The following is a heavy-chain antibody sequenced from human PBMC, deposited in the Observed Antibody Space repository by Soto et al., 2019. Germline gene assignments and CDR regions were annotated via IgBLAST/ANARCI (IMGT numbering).Heavy chain of an antibody. CDR2: ISGSGGST. V-gene: IGHV3-23*01. Sequence: EVQLLESGGGLVQPGGSLRLSCAASGFTFSSDAMSWVRQAPGKGLEWVSAISGSGGSTYYADSVKGRFTISRDNSKNTLYLQMNSLRAEDTAVYYCAKDRDALRVMWNFQHWGQGTLVTVSS. J-gene: IGHJ1*01. CDR3: AKDRDALRVMWNFQH. D-gene: IGHD3-16*01. CDR1: GFTFSSDA.